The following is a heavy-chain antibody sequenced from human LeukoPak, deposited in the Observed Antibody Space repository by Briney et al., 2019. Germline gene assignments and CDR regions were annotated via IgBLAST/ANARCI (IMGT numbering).Heavy chain of an antibody. V-gene: IGHV4-4*07. J-gene: IGHJ4*02. CDR2: IYTSGDT. Sequence: PSETLSLTCTVSGGSISTYYWSWVRQPAGKGLEWIGRIYTSGDTNYNPALKSRVTMSVDTSKSQFSLKVTSVTAADAAVYYCAREETGQIGSGYPYYFDYWGQGILVTVSS. D-gene: IGHD5-12*01. CDR1: GGSISTYY. CDR3: AREETGQIGSGYPYYFDY.